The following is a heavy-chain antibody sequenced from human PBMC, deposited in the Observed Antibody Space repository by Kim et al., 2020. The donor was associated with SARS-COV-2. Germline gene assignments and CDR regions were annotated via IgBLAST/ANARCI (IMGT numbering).Heavy chain of an antibody. D-gene: IGHD3-10*01. CDR2: INHSGST. CDR3: ARAPYFWFGELPPHYYYYGMDV. J-gene: IGHJ6*02. V-gene: IGHV4-34*01. CDR1: GGSFSGYY. Sequence: SETLSLTCAVYGGSFSGYYWSWIRQPPGKGLEWIGEINHSGSTNYNPSLKSRVTISVDTSKNQFSLKLSSVTAADTAVYYCARAPYFWFGELPPHYYYYGMDVWGQGTTVTVSS.